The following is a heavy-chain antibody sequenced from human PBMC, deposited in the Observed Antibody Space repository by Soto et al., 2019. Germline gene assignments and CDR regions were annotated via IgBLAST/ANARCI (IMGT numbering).Heavy chain of an antibody. D-gene: IGHD6-13*01. V-gene: IGHV3-23*01. CDR2: ISGSGGST. J-gene: IGHJ4*02. Sequence: EVQLLESGGGLVQPGGSLRLSCAASGFTFSSYAMRWVRQAPGKGLEWVSAISGSGGSTYYADSVKGRFTISRDKSKNTLYLQMNSLRAYDTAVYYCAYSSTPFDDWGRGTLVTVSS. CDR3: AYSSTPFDD. CDR1: GFTFSSYA.